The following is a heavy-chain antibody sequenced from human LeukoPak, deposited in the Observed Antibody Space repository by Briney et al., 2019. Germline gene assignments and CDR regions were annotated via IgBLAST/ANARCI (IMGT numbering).Heavy chain of an antibody. CDR1: GYTFASYA. V-gene: IGHV7-4-1*02. D-gene: IGHD3-22*01. CDR3: ARPNYYDSSGYPTFDY. Sequence: ASVKVSCKASGYTFASYAMNWVRQAPGQGLEWMGWINTNTGNPTYAQDFTGRFVFSLDTSVSTAYLQISSLKAEDTAVYYCARPNYYDSSGYPTFDYWGQGTLVTVSS. CDR2: INTNTGNP. J-gene: IGHJ4*02.